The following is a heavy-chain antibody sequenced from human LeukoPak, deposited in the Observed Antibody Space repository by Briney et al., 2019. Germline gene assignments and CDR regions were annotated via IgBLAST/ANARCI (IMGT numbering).Heavy chain of an antibody. D-gene: IGHD6-19*01. J-gene: IGHJ4*02. CDR2: IKQDGSEK. V-gene: IGHV3-7*01. CDR1: GFTFSSYW. Sequence: GGSLRLSCAASGFTFSSYWMSWVRQAPGKGLEWVANIKQDGSEKYYVDSVKGRFTISRDNAKNSLYLQMNSLRAEDTAVYYCARASSGWSNLFDYWGQGTLVTVSS. CDR3: ARASSGWSNLFDY.